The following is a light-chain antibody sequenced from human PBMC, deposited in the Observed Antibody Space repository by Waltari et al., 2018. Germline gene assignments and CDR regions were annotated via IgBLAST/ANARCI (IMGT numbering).Light chain of an antibody. CDR1: QGISSY. V-gene: IGKV1-9*01. Sequence: IQLTQSPSSLSASVGDRVTITCRASQGISSYLAWYQQKPGKAPKLLIYAASTLQSGVPSRFSGSGSGTDLTLTISSLQPEDCATYYCQQLNSYPLTFGGGTKVEIK. CDR2: AAS. CDR3: QQLNSYPLT. J-gene: IGKJ4*01.